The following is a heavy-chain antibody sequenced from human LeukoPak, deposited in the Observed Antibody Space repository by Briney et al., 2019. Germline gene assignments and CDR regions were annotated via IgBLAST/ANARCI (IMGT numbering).Heavy chain of an antibody. CDR1: GYTFTGYY. V-gene: IGHV1-2*02. J-gene: IGHJ3*02. Sequence: ASVKVSCKASGYTFTGYYMHWVRQAPGQGLEWMGWINPNSGGTNYAQKFQGRVTMTRDTSISTVYMELSRLRSDDTAVYYCEREGAYYDSSGYQNAFDIWGQGTMVTVSS. D-gene: IGHD3-22*01. CDR3: EREGAYYDSSGYQNAFDI. CDR2: INPNSGGT.